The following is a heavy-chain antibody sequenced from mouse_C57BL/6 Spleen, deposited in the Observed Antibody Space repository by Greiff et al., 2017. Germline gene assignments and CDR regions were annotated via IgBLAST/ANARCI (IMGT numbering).Heavy chain of an antibody. J-gene: IGHJ3*01. D-gene: IGHD2-3*01. CDR3: ARIYEGYHSPFAY. Sequence: VKLQESGPGLVAPSQSLSITCTVSGFSLTSYAISWVRQPPGKGLEWLGVIWTGGGTNYNSALKSRLSISKDNAKSQVYLKMNSLQTDDTTRYYCARIYEGYHSPFAYWGQGTLVTVSA. CDR2: IWTGGGT. V-gene: IGHV2-9-1*01. CDR1: GFSLTSYA.